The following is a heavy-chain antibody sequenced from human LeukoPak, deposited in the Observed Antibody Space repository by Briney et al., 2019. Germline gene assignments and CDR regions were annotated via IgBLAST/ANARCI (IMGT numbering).Heavy chain of an antibody. V-gene: IGHV3-53*01. J-gene: IGHJ4*02. CDR1: EFTVSSNY. CDR2: IYSGGST. CDR3: VGRRGDYHY. Sequence: PGGSLRLSCAVSEFTVSSNYMSWVRQAPGKGLEWVPVIYSGGSTYYADSVKGRFTTSRDNTKNTLYLQMNSLRAEDTAVYYCVGRRGDYHYWGQGTLVTVSS. D-gene: IGHD4-17*01.